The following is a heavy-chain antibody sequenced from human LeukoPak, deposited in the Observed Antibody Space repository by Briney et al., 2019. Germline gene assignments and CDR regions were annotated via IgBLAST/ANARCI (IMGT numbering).Heavy chain of an antibody. J-gene: IGHJ4*02. D-gene: IGHD3-3*01. CDR3: AKCKIFRVIES. Sequence: GGSLRLSCAASGFTFGSNAMTWVRQAPGEGLEWVSTVSDFGGTTYYSRSVKGRFTISRDNSKDTLYLEMDSLRAEDTAVYFCAKCKIFRVIESWGQGTLVSVSS. CDR1: GFTFGSNA. CDR2: VSDFGGTT. V-gene: IGHV3-23*01.